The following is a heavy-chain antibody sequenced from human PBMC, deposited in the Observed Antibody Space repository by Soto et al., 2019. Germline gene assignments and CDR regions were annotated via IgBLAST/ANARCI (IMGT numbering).Heavy chain of an antibody. CDR3: ARGSGRNSGYDYGYLDAFDI. V-gene: IGHV1-46*03. CDR1: GYTFTSYY. Sequence: ASVKVSCKASGYTFTSYYMHWVRQAPGQGLEWMGIINPSGGSTSYAQKFQGRVTMTRDTSTSTVYMELSSLRSEDTAVYYCARGSGRNSGYDYGYLDAFDIWGQGTMVTVSS. CDR2: INPSGGST. D-gene: IGHD5-12*01. J-gene: IGHJ3*02.